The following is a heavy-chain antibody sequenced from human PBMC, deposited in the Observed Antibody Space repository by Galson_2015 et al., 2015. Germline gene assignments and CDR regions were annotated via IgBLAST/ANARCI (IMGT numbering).Heavy chain of an antibody. CDR2: IKEDGSQA. V-gene: IGHV3-7*05. Sequence: SLRLSCEASGFTFSSDWMSWVRQAPGKGLDWVANIKEDGSQAFYVDSVKGRFTVSRDNAENSLYLQMNSLRAEDTAVYYCARAAFGANLQH. D-gene: IGHD4/OR15-4a*01. CDR3: ARAAFGANLQH. CDR1: GFTFSSDW. J-gene: IGHJ1*01.